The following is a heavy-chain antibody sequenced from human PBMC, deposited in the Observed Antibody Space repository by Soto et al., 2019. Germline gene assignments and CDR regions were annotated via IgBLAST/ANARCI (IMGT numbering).Heavy chain of an antibody. Sequence: PGGSLRLSCAASGFTFSSYAMHWVRQAPGKGLEWVAVISYDGSNKYYADSVKGRFTISRDNSKNTLYLQMNSLRAEDTAVYYCAKDQARNYDFWSGYTDYGMDVWGQGTTVTVPS. V-gene: IGHV3-30-3*01. CDR1: GFTFSSYA. CDR2: ISYDGSNK. D-gene: IGHD3-3*01. J-gene: IGHJ6*02. CDR3: AKDQARNYDFWSGYTDYGMDV.